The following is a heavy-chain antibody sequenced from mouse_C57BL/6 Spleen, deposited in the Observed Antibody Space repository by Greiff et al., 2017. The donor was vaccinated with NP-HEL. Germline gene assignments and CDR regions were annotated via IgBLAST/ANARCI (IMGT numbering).Heavy chain of an antibody. CDR2: IHPNSGST. CDR1: GYTFTSYW. V-gene: IGHV1-64*01. D-gene: IGHD1-1*01. J-gene: IGHJ4*01. CDR3: ARSTTVVATGAMDY. Sequence: QVQLQQPGAELVKPGASVKLSCKASGYTFTSYWMHWVKQRPGQGLEWIGLIHPNSGSTNYNEKFKSKATLTVDKSSSTAYMQLSSLTSEDSAVYYWARSTTVVATGAMDYWGQGTSVTVSS.